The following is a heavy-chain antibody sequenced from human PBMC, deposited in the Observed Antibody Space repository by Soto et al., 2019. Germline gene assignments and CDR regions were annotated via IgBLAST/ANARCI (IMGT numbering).Heavy chain of an antibody. Sequence: QVQLVESGGGVVQPGRSLRLSCAASGFTFSSYAMHWVRQAPGKGLEWVAVISYDGSNKYYADSVKGRLTISRDNSTNTLYLRVRSLSAGDTAVYYCARGGGDGYKYGGIFDYWGQGTLVSVSS. J-gene: IGHJ4*02. D-gene: IGHD3-16*01. CDR2: ISYDGSNK. V-gene: IGHV3-30-3*01. CDR3: ARGGGDGYKYGGIFDY. CDR1: GFTFSSYA.